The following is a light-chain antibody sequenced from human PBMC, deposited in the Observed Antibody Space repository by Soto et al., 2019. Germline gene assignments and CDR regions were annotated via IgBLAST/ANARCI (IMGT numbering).Light chain of an antibody. V-gene: IGKV3-11*01. CDR1: QSVSSY. J-gene: IGKJ4*01. Sequence: EIVLTQSPATLSLSPGERATLSCRASQSVSSYLAWYQHKSGQAPRLLIFDASNRATGIPARFSGSGSGTDFTLTITSLEPEDVAVYYCQQRSNWPPTFGGGTKVEIK. CDR3: QQRSNWPPT. CDR2: DAS.